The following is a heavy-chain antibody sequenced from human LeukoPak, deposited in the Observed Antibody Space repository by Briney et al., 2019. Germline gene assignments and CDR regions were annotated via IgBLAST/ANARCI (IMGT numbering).Heavy chain of an antibody. V-gene: IGHV1-2*02. CDR1: GYTFTGYY. CDR3: ARGGKSELGTCDH. J-gene: IGHJ4*02. CDR2: INPDSGGT. D-gene: IGHD7-27*01. Sequence: GASVKVSCKASGYTFTGYYLQWVRQAPGQGLERMGWINPDSGGTNYAQNFQGRVTMTSDTSISTVYMELSRLTSDDTAVYYCARGGKSELGTCDHWGQETLVTVSS.